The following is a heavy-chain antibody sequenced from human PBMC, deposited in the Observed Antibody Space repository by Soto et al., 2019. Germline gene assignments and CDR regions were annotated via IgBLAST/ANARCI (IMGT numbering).Heavy chain of an antibody. J-gene: IGHJ5*02. Sequence: ASVKVSCKVSGYTLTELSMHWVRQAPGKGLEWMGGFDPEDGETIYAQKFQGRVTMTEDTSTDTAYMELSSLRSEDTAVYYCASFDYYGSGSYYGNTFDPWGQGTLVTVS. CDR1: GYTLTELS. CDR2: FDPEDGET. V-gene: IGHV1-24*01. CDR3: ASFDYYGSGSYYGNTFDP. D-gene: IGHD3-10*01.